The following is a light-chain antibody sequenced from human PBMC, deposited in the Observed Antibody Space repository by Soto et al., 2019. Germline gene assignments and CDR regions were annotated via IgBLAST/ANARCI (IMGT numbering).Light chain of an antibody. Sequence: GDRVTITFRSSQSISSWLAWDQQKSGKPPELLSYDASSLESGVQSSVSGSGSGTEFTLTISSMQPVDFATYYCQQYNSRTFGQGTKVDIK. CDR3: QQYNSRT. J-gene: IGKJ1*01. V-gene: IGKV1-5*01. CDR1: QSISSW. CDR2: DAS.